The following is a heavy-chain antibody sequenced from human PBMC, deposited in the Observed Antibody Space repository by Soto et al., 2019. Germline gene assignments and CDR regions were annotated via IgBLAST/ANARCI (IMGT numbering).Heavy chain of an antibody. V-gene: IGHV3-30-3*01. Sequence: QVQLVESGGGVVQPGRSLRLSCAASGFSFSISPMHWVRQAPGKGPEWVALISYDGTNKFYADSVKGRFTISRDNXKXTXYLQVDSLRPEDXXXXXXXXXXXXXXGQHW. CDR3: XXXXXXXXGQH. CDR2: ISYDGTNK. CDR1: GFSFSISP. J-gene: IGHJ1*01.